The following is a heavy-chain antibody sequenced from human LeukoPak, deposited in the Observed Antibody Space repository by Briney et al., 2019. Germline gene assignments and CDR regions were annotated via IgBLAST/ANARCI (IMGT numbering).Heavy chain of an antibody. CDR1: GFTFSSYG. D-gene: IGHD3-22*01. CDR2: ISCRGGST. Sequence: GGSLRLSCAASGFTFSSYGMSWVRQAPGKGREWVSAISCRGGSTYYADSVKGRFTISRENSKNTLYLQMNSLRAEDTAVYYCAKFPSSGGKYYWGQGTLVTVSS. J-gene: IGHJ4*02. V-gene: IGHV3-23*01. CDR3: AKFPSSGGKYY.